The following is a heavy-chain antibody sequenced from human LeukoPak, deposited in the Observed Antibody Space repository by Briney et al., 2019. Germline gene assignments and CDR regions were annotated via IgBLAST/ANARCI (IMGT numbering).Heavy chain of an antibody. CDR1: GFTFSSYS. V-gene: IGHV3-23*01. D-gene: IGHD1-26*01. CDR2: LSPSGVRT. Sequence: PGGSLRLSCAASGFTFSSYSMNWVRQAPGKELEWVSTLSPSGVRTYYTDSVKGRFTISRDNSKNTLYLQMNSLRAEDMAVYYCAKATPILGAAAYYFDYWGQGTLVTVSS. J-gene: IGHJ4*02. CDR3: AKATPILGAAAYYFDY.